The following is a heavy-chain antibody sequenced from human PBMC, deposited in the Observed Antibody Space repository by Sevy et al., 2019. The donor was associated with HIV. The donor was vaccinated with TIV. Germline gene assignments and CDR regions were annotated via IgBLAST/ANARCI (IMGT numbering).Heavy chain of an antibody. CDR2: ISSSSSTI. Sequence: GGSLRLSCAASGFTFSSYNMNWVRQAPGKGLEWVSYISSSSSTIYYADSVKGRFTISRDNAKNSLYLQMNSLRAEDTAVYYCARDGTGTTLYYYGMDVWGQGTTVTVSS. CDR1: GFTFSSYN. CDR3: ARDGTGTTLYYYGMDV. J-gene: IGHJ6*02. V-gene: IGHV3-48*01. D-gene: IGHD1-7*01.